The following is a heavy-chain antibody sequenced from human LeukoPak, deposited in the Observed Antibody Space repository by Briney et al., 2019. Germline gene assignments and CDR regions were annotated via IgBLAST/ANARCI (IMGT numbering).Heavy chain of an antibody. J-gene: IGHJ4*02. CDR2: MSPNSGNT. Sequence: GASVKVSCKASGYTFTSYDINWVRQATGQGVEWVGWMSPNSGNTGYAQKFQGRVTMTRNTSISTAYMELSSLRSEDTAVYYCARYQYYDFWSGPDYWGQGTLVTVSS. CDR3: ARYQYYDFWSGPDY. V-gene: IGHV1-8*01. D-gene: IGHD3-3*01. CDR1: GYTFTSYD.